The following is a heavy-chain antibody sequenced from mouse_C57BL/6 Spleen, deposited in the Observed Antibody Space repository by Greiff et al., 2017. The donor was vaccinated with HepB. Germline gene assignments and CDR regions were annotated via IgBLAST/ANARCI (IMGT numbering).Heavy chain of an antibody. V-gene: IGHV2-6*01. D-gene: IGHD4-1*01. CDR2: IWGVGST. CDR3: ARRANWAFAY. J-gene: IGHJ3*01. CDR1: GFSLTSYG. Sequence: VQGVESGPGLVAPSQSLSITCTVSGFSLTSYGVDWVRQSPGKGLELLGVIWGVGSTNYNSALKSRLSISKDNSKSQVFLKMNSLQTDDTAMYYCARRANWAFAYWGQGTLVTVSA.